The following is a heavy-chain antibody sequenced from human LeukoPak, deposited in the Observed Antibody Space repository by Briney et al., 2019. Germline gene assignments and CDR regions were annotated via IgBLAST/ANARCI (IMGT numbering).Heavy chain of an antibody. CDR2: MNPSSGNT. D-gene: IGHD3-10*01. J-gene: IGHJ4*02. V-gene: IGHV1-8*01. Sequence: ASVKVSFKASGYTFTSYDINWVRQATGQGPEWMGWMNPSSGNTGYAQRFQGRVTMTRDTSISTAYLELSSLRSEDTAVYYCASHTYYYSSGSFGHWGQGTLVTVSS. CDR1: GYTFTSYD. CDR3: ASHTYYYSSGSFGH.